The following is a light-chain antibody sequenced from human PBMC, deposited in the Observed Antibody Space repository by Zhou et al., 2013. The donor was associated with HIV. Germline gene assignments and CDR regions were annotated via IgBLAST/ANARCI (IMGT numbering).Light chain of an antibody. V-gene: IGKV1-5*03. J-gene: IGKJ1*01. CDR2: RAS. CDR3: LQHNSPPSRP. CDR1: QSISSW. Sequence: DIQMTQSPSTLSASAGDRVTITCRASQSISSWLAWYQQKPGKAPKLLIYRASTLESGVPSRFSGSGSGTEFTLTISSLQLEDLLTYYCLQHNSPPSRPFGQGTKVEIK.